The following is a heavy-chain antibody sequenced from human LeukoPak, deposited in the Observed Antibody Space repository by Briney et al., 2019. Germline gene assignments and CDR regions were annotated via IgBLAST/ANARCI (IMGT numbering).Heavy chain of an antibody. CDR1: GFTFSSYW. CDR3: ARNTYYYGSGSPPY. V-gene: IGHV3-7*01. CDR2: IKQDGSGK. D-gene: IGHD3-10*01. J-gene: IGHJ4*02. Sequence: GGSLRLSCSASGFTFSSYWMSWVRQAPGKGLEWVANIKQDGSGKYYVDSVKGRFTISRDNAKNSLYLQMNSLRAEDTAVYYCARNTYYYGSGSPPYWGQGTLVTVSS.